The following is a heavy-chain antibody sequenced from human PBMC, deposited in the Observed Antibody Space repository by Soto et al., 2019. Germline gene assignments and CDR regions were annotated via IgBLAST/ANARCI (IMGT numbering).Heavy chain of an antibody. Sequence: EVQLLESGGGLVQPGGSLRLSCAASGFTFSSYAMSWVRQAPGKGLEWVSAISGSGGSTYYADSVKDRFTISRDNSKNTLYLQMNSLRAEDTAVYYCAKALKFWSGYPDFDYWGQGTLVTVSS. D-gene: IGHD3-3*01. CDR1: GFTFSSYA. CDR2: ISGSGGST. CDR3: AKALKFWSGYPDFDY. V-gene: IGHV3-23*01. J-gene: IGHJ4*02.